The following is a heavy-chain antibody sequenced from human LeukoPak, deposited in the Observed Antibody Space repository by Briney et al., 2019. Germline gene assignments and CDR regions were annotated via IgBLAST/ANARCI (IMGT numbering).Heavy chain of an antibody. CDR1: GGTFSSYA. D-gene: IGHD2-15*01. CDR3: ARARGYCSGGNCYSPFGY. Sequence: GASVKVSCKASGGTFSSYAISWVRQAPGQGLEWMGGIIPIFGTANYAQRFQGRVTITADESTSTAYMELSSLRSEDTAVYYCARARGYCSGGNCYSPFGYWGQGTLVTVSS. CDR2: IIPIFGTA. V-gene: IGHV1-69*13. J-gene: IGHJ4*02.